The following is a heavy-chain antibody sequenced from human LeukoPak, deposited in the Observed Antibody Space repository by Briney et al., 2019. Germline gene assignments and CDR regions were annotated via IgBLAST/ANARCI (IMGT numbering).Heavy chain of an antibody. CDR2: ISAYNGNT. CDR1: GYTFTSYG. V-gene: IGHV1-18*01. D-gene: IGHD2-15*01. J-gene: IGHJ6*03. Sequence: ASSKVSCKASGYTFTSYGISWVRQAPGQGLEWMGWISAYNGNTNYAQKLQGRVTMTTDTSTSTAYMELRSLRSDDTAVYYCARDREGLLPYYYYYMDVWGKGTTVTGSS. CDR3: ARDREGLLPYYYYYMDV.